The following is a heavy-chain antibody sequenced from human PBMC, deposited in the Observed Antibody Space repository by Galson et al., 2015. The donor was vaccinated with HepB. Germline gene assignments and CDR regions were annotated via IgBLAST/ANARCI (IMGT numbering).Heavy chain of an antibody. V-gene: IGHV3-48*03. CDR3: ARDKPHYYYYYGMDV. J-gene: IGHJ6*02. CDR1: GFTFSNYE. Sequence: LRLSCAASGFTFSNYEMNWVRQAPGKGLEWVSYISSSGTTVDYADSVKGRFTISRDNAKNSLYLQMNSLRAEDTAVYYCARDKPHYYYYYGMDVWGQGPTVTVSS. CDR2: ISSSGTTV.